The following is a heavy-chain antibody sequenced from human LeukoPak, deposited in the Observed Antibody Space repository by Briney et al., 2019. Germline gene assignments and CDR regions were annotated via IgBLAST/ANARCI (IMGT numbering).Heavy chain of an antibody. D-gene: IGHD2-2*01. V-gene: IGHV3-30*02. CDR3: AKPNLAHSGPIPAAMYY. CDR1: GFTFSSND. Sequence: GGSLRLSCEASGFTFSSNDMLWVRQAPGKGLEWVAFIEYDGNNRYYADSVKGRFTISRDNSKNTLYLQMNSLRAEDTAVYYCAKPNLAHSGPIPAAMYYWGQGTLVTVSS. CDR2: IEYDGNNR. J-gene: IGHJ4*02.